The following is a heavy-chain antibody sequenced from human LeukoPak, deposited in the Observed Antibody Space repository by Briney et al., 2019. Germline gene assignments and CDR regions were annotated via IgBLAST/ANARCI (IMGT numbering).Heavy chain of an antibody. Sequence: SETLSLTCTVSGGSISSYYWTWIRQSPVKGLEWIGDISNSGSTSYNPSLKSRVTISIDTSKNQFSLKLSSVTAADTAVYYCGRDALVGYFSYYYMDVWGKGTTVTVSS. D-gene: IGHD2-15*01. CDR2: ISNSGST. CDR1: GGSISSYY. V-gene: IGHV4-59*01. CDR3: GRDALVGYFSYYYMDV. J-gene: IGHJ6*03.